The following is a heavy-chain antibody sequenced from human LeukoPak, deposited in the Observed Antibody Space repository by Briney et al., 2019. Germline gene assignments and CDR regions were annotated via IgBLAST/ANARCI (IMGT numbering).Heavy chain of an antibody. D-gene: IGHD6-19*01. Sequence: GASVKVSCKASGYTFTGYYMHWVRQAPGQGLEWMGWINPNSGGTNYAQKFQGRVTMTRDTSISTAYMELSRLRSDDTAVYYCARVRYSSDDDAFDIWGQGTMVTVSS. V-gene: IGHV1-2*02. CDR2: INPNSGGT. CDR1: GYTFTGYY. J-gene: IGHJ3*02. CDR3: ARVRYSSDDDAFDI.